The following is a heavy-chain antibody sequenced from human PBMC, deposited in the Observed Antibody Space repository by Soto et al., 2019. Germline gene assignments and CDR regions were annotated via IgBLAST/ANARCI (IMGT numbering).Heavy chain of an antibody. J-gene: IGHJ4*02. CDR3: AKADGEKWLIPHLDN. D-gene: IGHD5-12*01. CDR2: IRCMSSST. Sequence: LTLSCEGSGFNFKKFAMGWVRHAPGEGLEQVSRIRCMSSSTPYAASINGRLTLAREDSENTLALHLYSLSFGDTSRYFCAKADGEKWLIPHLDNWGQGTLVTVSS. CDR1: GFNFKKFA. V-gene: IGHV3-23*01.